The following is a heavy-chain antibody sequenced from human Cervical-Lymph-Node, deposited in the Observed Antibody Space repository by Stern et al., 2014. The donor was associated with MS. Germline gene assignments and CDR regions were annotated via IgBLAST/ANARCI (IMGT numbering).Heavy chain of an antibody. V-gene: IGHV3-30*18. J-gene: IGHJ4*02. Sequence: VQLVESGGGVVQPGRSLRLTCTVSGFTFRSYGMHWVRQAPGKGLERVSGISYDGSDTYYAESVKGRFTISRDNSKNTLYLEMRSLRPEDTAVYYCVKRGITEVRGVRLGDYWGPGTLVIVSS. CDR1: GFTFRSYG. CDR3: VKRGITEVRGVRLGDY. CDR2: ISYDGSDT. D-gene: IGHD3-10*01.